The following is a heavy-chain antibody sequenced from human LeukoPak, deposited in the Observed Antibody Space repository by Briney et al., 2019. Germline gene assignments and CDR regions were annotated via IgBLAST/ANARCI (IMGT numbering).Heavy chain of an antibody. CDR3: ARGDTYSSGWYAGGYYYYGMDV. CDR2: IIPIFGTA. J-gene: IGHJ6*02. V-gene: IGHV1-69*01. Sequence: GSSVKVSCKASGGTFSSYAISWARQAPGQGLEWMGGIIPIFGTANHAQKFQGRVTITADESTSTAYMELSSLRSEDTAVYYCARGDTYSSGWYAGGYYYYGMDVWGQGTTVTVSS. D-gene: IGHD6-19*01. CDR1: GGTFSSYA.